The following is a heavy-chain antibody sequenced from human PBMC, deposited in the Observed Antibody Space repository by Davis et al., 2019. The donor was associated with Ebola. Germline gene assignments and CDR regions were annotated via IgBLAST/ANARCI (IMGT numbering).Heavy chain of an antibody. D-gene: IGHD3-10*02. CDR1: GDTLKNYA. CDR2: LGPILDMK. CDR3: ARVVHDTSPYYYVGWFDP. V-gene: IGHV1-69*04. J-gene: IGHJ5*02. Sequence: SVKVSCKASGDTLKNYALIWVRQAPGQGLEWMGRLGPILDMKDYAQRFQGRLTLNADKSTSTAYMELSSLTSEDTAVYYCARVVHDTSPYYYVGWFDPWGQGTLVTVSS.